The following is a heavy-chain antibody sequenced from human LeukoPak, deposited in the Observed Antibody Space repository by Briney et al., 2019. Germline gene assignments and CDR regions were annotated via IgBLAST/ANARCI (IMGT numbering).Heavy chain of an antibody. J-gene: IGHJ4*02. CDR3: ARPHSSGYYRFDH. CDR1: GYSFSNHW. Sequence: GESLKISCKGSGYSFSNHWIGWVRQMPGKGLEWMGIIYPGDSDTRYCPSFQGQVTISADKSISTAYLQWSSLKASDTAMYYCARPHSSGYYRFDHWGQGTLVTVSS. V-gene: IGHV5-51*01. D-gene: IGHD3-22*01. CDR2: IYPGDSDT.